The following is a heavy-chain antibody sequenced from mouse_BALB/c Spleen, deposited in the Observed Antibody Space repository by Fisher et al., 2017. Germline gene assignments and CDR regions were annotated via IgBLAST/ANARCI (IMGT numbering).Heavy chain of an antibody. V-gene: IGHV5-9-1*01. CDR3: ARQGDWYFDV. J-gene: IGHJ1*01. Sequence: ARFTISRDNAKNTLYLQMSSLRSEDTAMYYCARQGDWYFDVWGAGTTVTVSS.